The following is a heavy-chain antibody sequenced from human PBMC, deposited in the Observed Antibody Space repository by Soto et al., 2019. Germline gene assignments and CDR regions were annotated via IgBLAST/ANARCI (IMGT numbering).Heavy chain of an antibody. CDR3: ARDLPTMDV. Sequence: VNLGNPGLEWKKPGASVKFSARALGSTFTTYVISWWRQAPGQGLEWMGWIRAYNGNTNYAQKLQGRVTMTTDTSTSTAYMELRSLRSDDTAVYYCARDLPTMDVWGQGTTVTVSS. CDR1: GSTFTTYV. J-gene: IGHJ6*02. CDR2: IRAYNGNT. V-gene: IGHV1-18*01.